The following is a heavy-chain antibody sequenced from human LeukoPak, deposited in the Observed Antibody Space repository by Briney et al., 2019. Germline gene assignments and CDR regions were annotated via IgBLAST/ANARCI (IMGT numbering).Heavy chain of an antibody. V-gene: IGHV3-66*01. Sequence: PGGSLRLSCAASGFTVSSYYMSWVRQAPGKGLEWVSVIYSGGSTYYADSVKGRFTISRDNSKNTLYLQMNSLRAEDTAVYYCARDHGISKLGAVGYYYYGLDVWGQGSTVTVSS. D-gene: IGHD3-3*02. CDR3: ARDHGISKLGAVGYYYYGLDV. CDR1: GFTVSSYY. J-gene: IGHJ6*02. CDR2: IYSGGST.